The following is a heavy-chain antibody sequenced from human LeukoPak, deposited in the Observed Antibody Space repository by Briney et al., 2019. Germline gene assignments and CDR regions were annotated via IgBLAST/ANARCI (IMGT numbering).Heavy chain of an antibody. D-gene: IGHD6-19*01. J-gene: IGHJ5*02. Sequence: PGGSLRLSCAASGFTFSSYAMSWVRQAPGKGLEWVSAISGSGGSTYYADSVKGRFTISRDNSKNTLYLQMNSLRAEDTAVYYCAKDAGYSGGWYGYNWFDPWGQGTLVTVSS. CDR1: GFTFSSYA. CDR3: AKDAGYSGGWYGYNWFDP. V-gene: IGHV3-23*01. CDR2: ISGSGGST.